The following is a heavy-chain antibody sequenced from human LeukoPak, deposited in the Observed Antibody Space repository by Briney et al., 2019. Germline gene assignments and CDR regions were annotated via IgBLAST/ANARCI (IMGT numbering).Heavy chain of an antibody. CDR1: GFTFSSYS. J-gene: IGHJ4*02. D-gene: IGHD3-22*01. Sequence: GGSLRLSCAASGFTFSSYSMNWVRQAPGKGLEWVSYVSSSSSTIYYADSVKGRFTISRDNAKNSLYLQMNSLRAEDTAVYYCARDIYYDSSGYYGSVYWGQGTLVTVSS. CDR3: ARDIYYDSSGYYGSVY. V-gene: IGHV3-48*04. CDR2: VSSSSSTI.